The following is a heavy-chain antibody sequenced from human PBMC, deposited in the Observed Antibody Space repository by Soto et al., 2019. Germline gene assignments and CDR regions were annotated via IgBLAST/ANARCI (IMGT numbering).Heavy chain of an antibody. Sequence: QVHLQESGPGLVKPSQTLSLICTVSGGSISSGTYYWSWVRQPPGKGLEWIAYIYYTGSTYYNPSLKRLVTISVDTSNNQFSLNLNSVTAADTAVYYCARYCSGGSCYAGFDPWGQGTLVTVSS. D-gene: IGHD2-15*01. CDR3: ARYCSGGSCYAGFDP. V-gene: IGHV4-30-4*01. CDR2: IYYTGST. CDR1: GGSISSGTYY. J-gene: IGHJ5*02.